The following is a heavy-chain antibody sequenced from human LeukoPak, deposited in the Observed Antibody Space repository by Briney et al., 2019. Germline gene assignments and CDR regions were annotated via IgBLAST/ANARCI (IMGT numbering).Heavy chain of an antibody. D-gene: IGHD3-10*01. V-gene: IGHV4-59*01. CDR2: IYYSGST. J-gene: IGHJ4*02. CDR3: ARGIISHFDY. CDR1: GGSISSYY. Sequence: TSETLSLTCTVSGGSISSYYWSWIRQPPGKGLEWIGYIYYSGSTNYNPSLKSRVTISVDTSKNQFSLKLSSVTAADTVVYYCARGIISHFDYWGRGTLVTVSS.